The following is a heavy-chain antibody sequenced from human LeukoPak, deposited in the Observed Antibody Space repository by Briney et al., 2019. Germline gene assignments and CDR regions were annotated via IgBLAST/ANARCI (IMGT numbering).Heavy chain of an antibody. CDR1: GFTFSSYN. D-gene: IGHD6-19*01. Sequence: GESLKISCAASGFTFSSYNMHWVRLAPGKGLEWVSSISSGSDYIYYTDSVKGRFTISRENTKNSLYLQMNNLRAEDTAVYYCVRSSSGWYLNPWGQGTLVTVSS. CDR2: ISSGSDYI. V-gene: IGHV3-21*01. J-gene: IGHJ5*02. CDR3: VRSSSGWYLNP.